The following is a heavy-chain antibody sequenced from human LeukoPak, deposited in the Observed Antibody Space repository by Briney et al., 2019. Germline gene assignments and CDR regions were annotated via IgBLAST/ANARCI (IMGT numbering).Heavy chain of an antibody. J-gene: IGHJ4*02. CDR1: GGSISNYY. V-gene: IGHV4-4*07. CDR2: IYTSGST. CDR3: ARERLGGSYYRPVDY. D-gene: IGHD1-26*01. Sequence: SETLSLTCTVSGGSISNYYWSWIRQPAGKGLEWIGHIYTSGSTNYNPSLKSRVTISLDTSKNQFSLKLSSVSAEDTALYYCARERLGGSYYRPVDYWGQGTLVTVSS.